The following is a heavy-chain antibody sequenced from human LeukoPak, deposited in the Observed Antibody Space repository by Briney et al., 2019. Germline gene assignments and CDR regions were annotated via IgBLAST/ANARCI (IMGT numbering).Heavy chain of an antibody. CDR1: GGSISSGGYY. CDR3: ARWKGAQYFYGFDP. Sequence: PSQTLSLTCTVSGGSISSGGYYWSWIRQHPGRGLEWIGYIYYSGSTYYNPSLKSRVTISVDTSKNQFSLKLSSVTAADTAVYYCARWKGAQYFYGFDPWGQGTLVTVSS. D-gene: IGHD2/OR15-2a*01. V-gene: IGHV4-31*03. J-gene: IGHJ5*02. CDR2: IYYSGST.